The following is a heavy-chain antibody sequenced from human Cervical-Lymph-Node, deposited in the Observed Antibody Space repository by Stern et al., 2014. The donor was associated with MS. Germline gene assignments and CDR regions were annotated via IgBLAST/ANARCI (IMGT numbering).Heavy chain of an antibody. CDR3: ARTQSLHDAFDI. CDR2: IDWDGDK. CDR1: GFSLNTSGMC. V-gene: IGHV2-70*01. J-gene: IGHJ3*02. Sequence: QITLKESGPALVKSTQTLTLTCTFSGFSLNTSGMCVSWIRQPPGKALEWLALIDWDGDKYYRTSLKTRLTISKDTSKNQVVLTMTNMDPVDTATYYCARTQSLHDAFDIWGQGTMVTVSS.